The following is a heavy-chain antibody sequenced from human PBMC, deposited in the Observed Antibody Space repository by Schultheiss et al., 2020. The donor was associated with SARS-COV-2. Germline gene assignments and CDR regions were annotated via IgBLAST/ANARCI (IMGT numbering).Heavy chain of an antibody. J-gene: IGHJ4*02. D-gene: IGHD3-22*01. CDR3: ARTGHYFDNSGIDY. CDR2: IYYSGST. Sequence: GSLRLSCAVSGYSISSGYYWGWIRQPPGKGLEWIGYIYYSGSTNYNPSLKSRVTISVDTSQNQFSLKLSSVTAADTAVYYCARTGHYFDNSGIDYWGQGTLVTVSS. V-gene: IGHV4-61*01. CDR1: GYSISSGYY.